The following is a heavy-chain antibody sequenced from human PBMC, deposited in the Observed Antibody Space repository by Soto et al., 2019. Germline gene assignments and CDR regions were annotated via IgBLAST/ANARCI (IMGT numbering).Heavy chain of an antibody. J-gene: IGHJ6*03. V-gene: IGHV3-48*01. D-gene: IGHD2-2*01. Sequence: PGGSLRLSCAASGFTFSSYSMNWVRQAPGKGLEWVSYISSSSSTIYYADSVKGRFTISRDNAKNSLYLQMNSLRAEDTAVYYCARKVESCSSTSCYADYYYYMDVWGKGTTVTVSS. CDR3: ARKVESCSSTSCYADYYYYMDV. CDR2: ISSSSSTI. CDR1: GFTFSSYS.